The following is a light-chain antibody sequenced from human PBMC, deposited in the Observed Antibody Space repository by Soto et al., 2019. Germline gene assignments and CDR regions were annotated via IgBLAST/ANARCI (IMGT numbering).Light chain of an antibody. CDR1: QDINNY. CDR3: QQYDELPYT. V-gene: IGKV1-33*01. CDR2: GAS. Sequence: DIQMTQSPSSLSASVGDRVTITCQASQDINNYLNWYQQKPGKAPNLLIYGASNLETGVPSRFSGSASGADFTFTISRLQPEDIATYYCQQYDELPYTFGQGTKLEIK. J-gene: IGKJ2*01.